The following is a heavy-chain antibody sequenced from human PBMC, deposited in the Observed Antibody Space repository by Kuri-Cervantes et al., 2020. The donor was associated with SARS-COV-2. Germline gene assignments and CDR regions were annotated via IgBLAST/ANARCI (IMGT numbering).Heavy chain of an antibody. CDR3: ARSRGYCSSTSCFYYHGMDV. CDR2: IYYSGST. V-gene: IGHV4-39*01. D-gene: IGHD2-2*01. Sequence: WVRQPPGKGLEWIGSIYYSGSTYYNPSLKSRVTISVDTSKNQFSLKLSSVTAADTAVYYCARSRGYCSSTSCFYYHGMDVWGQGTTVTVSS. J-gene: IGHJ6*02.